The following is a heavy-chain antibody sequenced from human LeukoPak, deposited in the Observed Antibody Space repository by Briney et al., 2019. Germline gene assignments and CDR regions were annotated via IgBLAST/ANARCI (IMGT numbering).Heavy chain of an antibody. CDR3: ARCYGSGSYNWFDP. Sequence: SETLSLTCAVYGGSFSGYYWSWIRQPPAKGLERIGEINHSGSTNYNPPLKSRVTISVDTSKNQFSLKLSSVTAADTDVYYCARCYGSGSYNWFDPWGQGTLVTVSS. D-gene: IGHD3-10*01. V-gene: IGHV4-34*01. CDR1: GGSFSGYY. CDR2: INHSGST. J-gene: IGHJ5*02.